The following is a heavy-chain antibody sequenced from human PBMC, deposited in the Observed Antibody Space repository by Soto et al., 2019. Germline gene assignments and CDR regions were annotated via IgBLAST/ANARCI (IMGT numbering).Heavy chain of an antibody. CDR1: GGTFSSHA. CDR2: IIPFFKAT. V-gene: IGHV1-69*01. D-gene: IGHD3-16*01. J-gene: IGHJ6*02. CDR3: ARDVPLNYYDGTFSYYAMDV. Sequence: QVQLVQSGAEVKKPGSSVKVSCKVSGGTFSSHAISWVRQAPGQGLEWMGGIIPFFKATSFAQKFQGRVTITADDSTSTVYMDLYSLGSEDTAVYYCARDVPLNYYDGTFSYYAMDVWGQGTTVTVSS.